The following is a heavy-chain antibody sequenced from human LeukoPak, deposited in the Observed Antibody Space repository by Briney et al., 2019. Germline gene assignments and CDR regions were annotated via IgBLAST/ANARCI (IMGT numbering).Heavy chain of an antibody. CDR2: ISSKGDTT. J-gene: IGHJ1*01. CDR3: VKDDADFYAISAYPH. Sequence: GGSLRLSCSASGFTFDTYAMHWVRQAPGKGLEYVSVISSKGDTTYYADSVKGRFIISRDNSRNPVYLQMSSLRAEDTAVYYCVKDDADFYAISAYPHWGQGTLVTVSS. V-gene: IGHV3-64D*06. CDR1: GFTFDTYA. D-gene: IGHD2/OR15-2a*01.